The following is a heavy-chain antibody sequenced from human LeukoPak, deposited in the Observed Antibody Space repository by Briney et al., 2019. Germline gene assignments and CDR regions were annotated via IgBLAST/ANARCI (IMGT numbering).Heavy chain of an antibody. D-gene: IGHD3-10*01. V-gene: IGHV6-1*01. CDR2: IYYRSHWYS. J-gene: IGHJ3*02. CDR3: ARGGLVRGSLHSLTAFHI. Sequence: SQTLSLTCDIFGDSVSIGSGGWNWIRQSPSRGLEWLGGIYYRSHWYSDDAVSVKGRISINPDTAKNQFSLHLNSLTPDDTALYYCARGGLVRGSLHSLTAFHIWGQGTMVTVSS. CDR1: GDSVSIGSGG.